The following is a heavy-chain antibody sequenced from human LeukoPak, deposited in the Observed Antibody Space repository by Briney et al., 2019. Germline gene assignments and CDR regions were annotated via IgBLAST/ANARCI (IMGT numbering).Heavy chain of an antibody. CDR2: IYYSGST. CDR3: ARVAAAGNYYFDY. Sequence: PSETLSFTCTVSGGSISSSSYYWGWIRQPPGKGLEWIGSIYYSGSTYYNPSLKSRVTISIDTSKNQFSLKLSSVTAADTAVYFCARVAAAGNYYFDYWGQGTLVTVSS. V-gene: IGHV4-39*07. J-gene: IGHJ4*02. D-gene: IGHD6-13*01. CDR1: GGSISSSSYY.